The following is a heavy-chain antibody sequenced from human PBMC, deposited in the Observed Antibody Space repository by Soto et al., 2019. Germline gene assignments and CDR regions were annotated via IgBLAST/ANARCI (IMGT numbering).Heavy chain of an antibody. D-gene: IGHD3-10*01. CDR2: IYSGGNT. V-gene: IGHV3-66*01. CDR1: GFTVSSNH. CDR3: ARASYSGSYIYYFDY. J-gene: IGHJ4*02. Sequence: VQLVESGGGLVQPGGSLRLSCAASGFTVSSNHMSWVRQAPGKGLEWVSFIYSGGNTYYEDSVKGRFTISRDNSKNTLYLQRNGLRAEDTAVYYCARASYSGSYIYYFDYWGQGTLVTVSS.